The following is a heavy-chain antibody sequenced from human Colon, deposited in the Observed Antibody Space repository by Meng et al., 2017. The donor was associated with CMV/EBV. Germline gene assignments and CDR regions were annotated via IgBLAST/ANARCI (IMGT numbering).Heavy chain of an antibody. D-gene: IGHD2-2*01. CDR2: IIPIFGTA. Sequence: TFSSYAISWGRQAPGPGLEWMGGIIPIFGTANYAQKFQGRVTITTDESTSTAYMELSSLRSEDTAVYYCASTTTDCSSTSCYLGGIDYWGQGTLVTVSS. J-gene: IGHJ4*02. V-gene: IGHV1-69*05. CDR3: ASTTTDCSSTSCYLGGIDY. CDR1: TFSSYA.